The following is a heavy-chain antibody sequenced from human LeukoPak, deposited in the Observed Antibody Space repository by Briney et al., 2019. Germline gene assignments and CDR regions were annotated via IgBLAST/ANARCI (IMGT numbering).Heavy chain of an antibody. CDR1: GGSFSGYY. CDR2: INHSGST. Sequence: SETLSLTCAVYGGSFSGYYWSWIRQPPGKGLEWIGEINHSGSTNYNPSLKSRVTISVDTSKNQFSLNLTSVTAADTAVYYCARADWNVRFFDYWGQGTLVSVSS. D-gene: IGHD1-1*01. CDR3: ARADWNVRFFDY. J-gene: IGHJ4*02. V-gene: IGHV4-34*01.